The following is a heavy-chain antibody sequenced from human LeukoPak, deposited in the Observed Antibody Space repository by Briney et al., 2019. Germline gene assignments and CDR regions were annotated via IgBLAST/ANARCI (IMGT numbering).Heavy chain of an antibody. J-gene: IGHJ5*02. V-gene: IGHV4-4*07. CDR3: ARGHSNWNYLKSRFDP. Sequence: PSETLSLTCTVSGGSISSYYWSWIRQPAGKGLEWIGRIYTSGSTNYNPSLKSRVTMSVDTSKNQFSLKLSSVTAADTAVYYCARGHSNWNYLKSRFDPWGQGTLVTVSS. CDR1: GGSISSYY. D-gene: IGHD1-7*01. CDR2: IYTSGST.